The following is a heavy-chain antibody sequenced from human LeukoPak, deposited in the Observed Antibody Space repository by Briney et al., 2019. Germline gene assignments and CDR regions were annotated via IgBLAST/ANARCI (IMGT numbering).Heavy chain of an antibody. J-gene: IGHJ4*02. CDR2: INPSGGST. V-gene: IGHV1-46*01. D-gene: IGHD6-13*01. CDR3: ARDHGSSWYSGYNPPFDY. CDR1: GYTFTSYY. Sequence: PRASVKVSCKASGYTFTSYYMHWVRQAPGQGLEWMGIINPSGGSTSYAQKFQGRVTMTRDTSTSTVYMELSSLRSEDTAVYYCARDHGSSWYSGYNPPFDYWGQGTLVTVSS.